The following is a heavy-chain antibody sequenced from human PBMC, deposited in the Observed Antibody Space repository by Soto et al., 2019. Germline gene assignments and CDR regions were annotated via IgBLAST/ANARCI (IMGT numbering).Heavy chain of an antibody. CDR2: IYYSGST. CDR1: GGSISSGDYY. J-gene: IGHJ4*02. V-gene: IGHV4-30-4*01. Sequence: ASETLSLTCTVSGGSISSGDYYWSWIRQPPGKGLEWIGYIYYSGSTYYNPSLKSRVTISVDTSKNQFSLKLSSVTAADTAVYYCARLVVPAAIVYYFDYWGQGTLVTVSS. D-gene: IGHD2-2*02. CDR3: ARLVVPAAIVYYFDY.